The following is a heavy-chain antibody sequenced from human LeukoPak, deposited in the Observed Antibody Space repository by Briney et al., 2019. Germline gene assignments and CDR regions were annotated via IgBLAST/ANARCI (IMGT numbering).Heavy chain of an antibody. D-gene: IGHD6-13*01. Sequence: GGSLRLSCAASGFTFSSYWMSWVRQAPGKGLEWVANIKQDGSEKYYVDSVKGRFTISRDNAKNSLYLQMNSLRAEDTAVYYCARMGIAAAGYFDYWGQGTLVTVSS. V-gene: IGHV3-7*01. J-gene: IGHJ4*02. CDR1: GFTFSSYW. CDR2: IKQDGSEK. CDR3: ARMGIAAAGYFDY.